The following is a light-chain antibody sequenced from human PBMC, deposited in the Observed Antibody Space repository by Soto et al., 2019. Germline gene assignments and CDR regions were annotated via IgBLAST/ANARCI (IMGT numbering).Light chain of an antibody. J-gene: IGKJ3*01. CDR1: QDISNY. CDR3: QQYDNLPPV. Sequence: DIQLTQSPSSLSASVGDRVTITCQASQDISNYLNWYQQKPGKAPKLLIYDASNLETGVPSRFSGSGSGTEFTFTISSLQPEDIATYYCQQYDNLPPVFGPGPKVDIK. V-gene: IGKV1-33*01. CDR2: DAS.